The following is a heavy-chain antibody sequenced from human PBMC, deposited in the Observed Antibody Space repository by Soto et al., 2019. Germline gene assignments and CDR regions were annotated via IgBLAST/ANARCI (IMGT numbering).Heavy chain of an antibody. CDR3: ARRKERSGPNYFGY. CDR2: MNPSNGNA. Sequence: ASVKVSCKASGYTFITYDINWVRQATGQGLEWMGWMNPSNGNAGYAQKFQGRLTMNRNTSISTAYMELSSLRSDDTAVYFCARRKERSGPNYFGYWGKGSLVTVDS. V-gene: IGHV1-8*01. D-gene: IGHD6-25*01. CDR1: GYTFITYD. J-gene: IGHJ4*02.